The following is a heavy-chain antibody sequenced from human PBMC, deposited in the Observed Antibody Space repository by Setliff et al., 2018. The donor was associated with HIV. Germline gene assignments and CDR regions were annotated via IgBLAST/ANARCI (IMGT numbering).Heavy chain of an antibody. CDR2: IYYSGKT. V-gene: IGHV4-39*01. Sequence: SETLSLTCTDSGGSMNSSSYYWGWIRQPPGKGLEWLGSIYYSGKTYDNPSLKSRVTLSVDTSKNQFFLKLNSVTAADTAVYYCSRSDFWVGYTALYNWFDPWGQGTLVTVSS. CDR1: GGSMNSSSYY. D-gene: IGHD3-3*01. J-gene: IGHJ5*02. CDR3: SRSDFWVGYTALYNWFDP.